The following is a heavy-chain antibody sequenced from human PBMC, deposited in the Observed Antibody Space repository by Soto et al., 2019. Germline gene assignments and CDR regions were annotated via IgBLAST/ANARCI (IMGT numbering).Heavy chain of an antibody. Sequence: PSETLSLTCAFSVGSISSSNWWNWVRQPPGKGLEWIGEINHSGSTNYNPSLKSRVTISVDTSKNQFSLKLSSVTAADTAVYYCARARRIVLMVHAIYYYYGMEVLGQGTTVNVSS. V-gene: IGHV4-4*02. CDR3: ARARRIVLMVHAIYYYYGMEV. CDR2: INHSGST. J-gene: IGHJ6*01. CDR1: VGSISSSNW. D-gene: IGHD2-8*01.